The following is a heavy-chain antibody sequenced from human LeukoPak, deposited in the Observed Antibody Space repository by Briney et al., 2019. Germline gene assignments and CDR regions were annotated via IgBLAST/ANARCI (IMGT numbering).Heavy chain of an antibody. J-gene: IGHJ4*02. CDR1: GCTFSSYA. V-gene: IGHV1-69*01. D-gene: IGHD3-9*01. CDR3: GRGDAIYGILTGYYPALFDY. CDR2: IIPIFGTA. Sequence: SVKVSCKASGCTFSSYAISWVRQAPGQGLEWMGGIIPIFGTANYAQKFQGRVTITADESTSTAYMQLSSLIPEDTAVYYCGRGDAIYGILTGYYPALFDYWGQGTLVTVS.